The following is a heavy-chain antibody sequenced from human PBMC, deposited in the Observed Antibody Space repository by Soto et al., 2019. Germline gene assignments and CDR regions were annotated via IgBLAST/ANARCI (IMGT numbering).Heavy chain of an antibody. V-gene: IGHV3-30*18. Sequence: FALSPHCLARFGQSLRPAREVVAVISYDGSNKYYADSVKGRFTISRDNSKNTLYLQMNSLRAEDTAVYYCAKGAIVVVISSLPCYYGLAVCGQVTKVTVS. J-gene: IGHJ6*02. D-gene: IGHD3-22*01. CDR2: ISYDGSNK. CDR3: AKGAIVVVISSLPCYYGLAV. CDR1: FALSPHC.